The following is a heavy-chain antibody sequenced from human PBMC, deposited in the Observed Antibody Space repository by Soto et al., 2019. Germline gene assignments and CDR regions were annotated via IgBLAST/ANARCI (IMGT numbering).Heavy chain of an antibody. Sequence: GGSLRLSCAASGFTFSSYGVHWVRQAPGKGLEWVAVISYDGTNKYYADSVKGRFTISRDNAKNTLYLQMNSLRAEDTAVYYCARDWTGIYGFDYWGQGTLVTVSS. CDR3: ARDWTGIYGFDY. CDR1: GFTFSSYG. CDR2: ISYDGTNK. V-gene: IGHV3-30*03. D-gene: IGHD4-17*01. J-gene: IGHJ4*02.